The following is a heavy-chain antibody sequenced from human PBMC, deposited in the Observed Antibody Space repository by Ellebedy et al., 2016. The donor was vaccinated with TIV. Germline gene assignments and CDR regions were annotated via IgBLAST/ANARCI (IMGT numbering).Heavy chain of an antibody. J-gene: IGHJ6*02. CDR3: ARAPPWVRNYGIDV. V-gene: IGHV3-33*01. D-gene: IGHD7-27*01. Sequence: GGSLRLXXAASGFTFSTYGMHWVRQAPGKGLEWVAVIWYDESFKYYADSVRGRFTISRDNSKHTLYLQMNSLRVEDTAVYYCARAPPWVRNYGIDVWGQGTTVTVSS. CDR2: IWYDESFK. CDR1: GFTFSTYG.